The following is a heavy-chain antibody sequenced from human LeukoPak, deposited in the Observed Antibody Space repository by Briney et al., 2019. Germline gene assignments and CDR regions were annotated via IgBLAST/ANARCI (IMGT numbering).Heavy chain of an antibody. Sequence: GGSLRLSCAASGFTFSSYSMIWVRQAPGKGLEWVSSISSSSTYIYYADSVKGRFTISRDNAKNSLFLQMNSLRAEDTAVYYCARDQYGDYEGYFDYWGQGTLVTVSS. J-gene: IGHJ4*02. CDR1: GFTFSSYS. D-gene: IGHD4-17*01. CDR3: ARDQYGDYEGYFDY. CDR2: ISSSSTYI. V-gene: IGHV3-21*01.